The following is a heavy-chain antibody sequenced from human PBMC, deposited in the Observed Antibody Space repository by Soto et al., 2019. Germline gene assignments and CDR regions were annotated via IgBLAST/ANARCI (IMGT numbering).Heavy chain of an antibody. CDR2: MSPNSGNT. V-gene: IGHV1-8*01. CDR3: ARGRAGTVYYYYYMDV. Sequence: ASVKVSCKASGYTFTSYDINWVRQATGQGLEWMGWMSPNSGNTGYAQKFQGRVTMTRNTSISTAYMELSSLRSEDTAVYYCARGRAGTVYYYYYMDVWGKGTTVTVSS. D-gene: IGHD1-1*01. CDR1: GYTFTSYD. J-gene: IGHJ6*03.